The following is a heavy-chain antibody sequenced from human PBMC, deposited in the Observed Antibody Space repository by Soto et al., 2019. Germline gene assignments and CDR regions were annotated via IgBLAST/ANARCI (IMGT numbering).Heavy chain of an antibody. CDR2: IIPILGSA. CDR3: ASRERVDAFDV. D-gene: IGHD1-26*01. CDR1: GGTFSNYA. Sequence: QVQLLQSGAEVKKPGSSVKVSCKASGGTFSNYAISWVRQAPGQGLEWMGGIIPILGSANYAQKFQDRVTITADESTRTTYMELSSLRSEDAAVYFCASRERVDAFDVWGQGTMVTVSS. J-gene: IGHJ3*01. V-gene: IGHV1-69*01.